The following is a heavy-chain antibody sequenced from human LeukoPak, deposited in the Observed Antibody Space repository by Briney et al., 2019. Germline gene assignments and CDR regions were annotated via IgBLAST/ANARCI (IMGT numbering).Heavy chain of an antibody. D-gene: IGHD3-10*01. CDR3: AKDTTPVRGVISPLFDY. CDR2: IKQDGSEK. V-gene: IGHV3-7*03. CDR1: GFTFSSYW. Sequence: GGSLRLSCAASGFTFSSYWMSWVRQAPGKGLEWVANIKQDGSEKYYVDSVKGRFTISRDNAKNSLYLQMNSLRVEDMALYYCAKDTTPVRGVISPLFDYWGQGTLVTVSS. J-gene: IGHJ4*02.